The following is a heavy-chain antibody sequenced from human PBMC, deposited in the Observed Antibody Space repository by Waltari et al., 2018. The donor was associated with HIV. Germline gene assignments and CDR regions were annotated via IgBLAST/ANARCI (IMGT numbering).Heavy chain of an antibody. V-gene: IGHV3-74*01. J-gene: IGHJ4*02. CDR3: SRDTFGEYDF. CDR2: INIDGRTI. Sequence: EVQLVQSGGGLIKPGGSLRLCCEASGFSVTNYWMHWVRQSPGKGLVWVSRINIDGRTIDYADSVKGRFTISRDSAKNTLSLQMNSLREEDTAVYYCSRDTFGEYDFWGQGALVTVSS. D-gene: IGHD3-3*01. CDR1: GFSVTNYW.